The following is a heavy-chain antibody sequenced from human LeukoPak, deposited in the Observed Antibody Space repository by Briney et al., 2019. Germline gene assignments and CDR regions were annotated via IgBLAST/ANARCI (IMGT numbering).Heavy chain of an antibody. V-gene: IGHV1-2*02. CDR1: GYTFTGYY. CDR2: INPNSGDT. D-gene: IGHD2-2*01. J-gene: IGHJ5*02. CDR3: ARAYCSSTSCRNWFDP. Sequence: ASVKVSCKASGYTFTGYYIHWVRQAPGQGLEWMGWINPNSGDTNSAQKFQGRVTMTRDTSISTAYMELSRLRSDDTAVYYCARAYCSSTSCRNWFDPWGQGTLVTVSS.